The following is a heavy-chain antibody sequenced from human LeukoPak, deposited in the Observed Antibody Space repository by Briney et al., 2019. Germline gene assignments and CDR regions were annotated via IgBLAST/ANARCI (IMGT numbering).Heavy chain of an antibody. J-gene: IGHJ4*02. D-gene: IGHD5-12*01. CDR2: ISYDGSNK. CDR3: AKVRYGGYYYYFDY. Sequence: GRSLRLFCAASGFTFSSYGMHWVRQAPGKGLEWVAVISYDGSNKYYADSVKGRFTISRDNSKNTLYLQMNSLRAEDTAVYYCAKVRYGGYYYYFDYWGQGTLVTVSS. CDR1: GFTFSSYG. V-gene: IGHV3-30*18.